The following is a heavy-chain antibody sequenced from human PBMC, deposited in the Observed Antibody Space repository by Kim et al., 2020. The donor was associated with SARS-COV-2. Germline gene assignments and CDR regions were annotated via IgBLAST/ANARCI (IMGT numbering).Heavy chain of an antibody. Sequence: GGSLRLSCAASGFTVSSNYMSWVRQAPGKGLEWVSVIYSGGSTYYADSVKGRFTISRHNSKNTLYLQMNSLRAEDTAVYYCAREPNPDYDFWSGPWYFDLWGRGTLVTVSS. J-gene: IGHJ2*01. CDR1: GFTVSSNY. CDR2: IYSGGST. CDR3: AREPNPDYDFWSGPWYFDL. D-gene: IGHD3-3*01. V-gene: IGHV3-53*04.